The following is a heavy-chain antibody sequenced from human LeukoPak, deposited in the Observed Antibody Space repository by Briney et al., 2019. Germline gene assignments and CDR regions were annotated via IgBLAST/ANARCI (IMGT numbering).Heavy chain of an antibody. V-gene: IGHV3-43*02. J-gene: IGHJ6*02. Sequence: GGSLRLSCAASGFTFDDYAMHWVRQAPGKGLEWVSLISGDGGTTYYADSVKGRFTISRDNSKNSLYLQMNSLRTEDTALYYCAKAVWVKPILGAVIIWYYYYGMDVWGQGTTVTVSS. CDR3: AKAVWVKPILGAVIIWYYYYGMDV. D-gene: IGHD3-3*01. CDR2: ISGDGGTT. CDR1: GFTFDDYA.